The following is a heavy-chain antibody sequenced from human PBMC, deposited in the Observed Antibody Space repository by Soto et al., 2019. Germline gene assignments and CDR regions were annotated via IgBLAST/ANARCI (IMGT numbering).Heavy chain of an antibody. J-gene: IGHJ4*02. CDR2: ISHDGSNK. Sequence: PVWSLRLSFTASRFTFSSYGMHWVRQAPGKGLEWVAVISHDGSNKYYADSVKGLFTISRDNSKNTLYLQMNSLRAEDTAVYYCAKDENYDYVWGTYRSLYFDYWGRGTLVTV. D-gene: IGHD3-16*02. V-gene: IGHV3-30*18. CDR3: AKDENYDYVWGTYRSLYFDY. CDR1: RFTFSSYG.